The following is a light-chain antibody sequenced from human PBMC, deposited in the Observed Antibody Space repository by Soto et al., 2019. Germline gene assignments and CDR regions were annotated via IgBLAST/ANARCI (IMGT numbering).Light chain of an antibody. CDR1: QDISVY. Sequence: DIQMTQSPSSLSASVGDRVTITCRASQDISVYLAWYQQKPGKVPKLLIYSASTLQSVLPSRFSGSGSGTDFTLTISSLQPEDVATYFCQKFNTAPLTFGQGTRLEIK. CDR2: SAS. J-gene: IGKJ5*01. V-gene: IGKV1-27*01. CDR3: QKFNTAPLT.